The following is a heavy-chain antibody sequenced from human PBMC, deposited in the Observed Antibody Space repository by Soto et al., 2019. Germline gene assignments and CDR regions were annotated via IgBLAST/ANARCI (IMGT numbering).Heavy chain of an antibody. CDR1: GGTFSSYA. D-gene: IGHD3-9*01. Sequence: ASVKVSCKASGGTFSSYAISWVRQAPGQGLEWMGGIIPIFGTANYAQKFQGRVTITADESTSTAYMELSSLRSEDTAVYYCAREDILTGYYGKGMFDYWGQGTLVTVSS. V-gene: IGHV1-69*13. CDR2: IIPIFGTA. CDR3: AREDILTGYYGKGMFDY. J-gene: IGHJ4*02.